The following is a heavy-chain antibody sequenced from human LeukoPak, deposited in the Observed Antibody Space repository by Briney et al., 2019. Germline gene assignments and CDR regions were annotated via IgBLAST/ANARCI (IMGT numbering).Heavy chain of an antibody. V-gene: IGHV4-34*01. Sequence: PSETLSLTCAVYGGSFSDYYWSWIRQPPGKGLEWIGEINHSGSTNYNPSLKSRVTISVDTSKNQFSLKLSFVTAADTAVYYCARGPLTDLFGVVIIPSDPWGQGTLVTVSS. CDR1: GGSFSDYY. D-gene: IGHD3-3*01. CDR3: ARGPLTDLFGVVIIPSDP. CDR2: INHSGST. J-gene: IGHJ5*02.